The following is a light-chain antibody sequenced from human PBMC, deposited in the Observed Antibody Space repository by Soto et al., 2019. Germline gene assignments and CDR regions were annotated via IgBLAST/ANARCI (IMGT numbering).Light chain of an antibody. J-gene: IGLJ2*01. CDR2: QDS. V-gene: IGLV3-1*01. CDR3: QAWDSSTEMV. Sequence: SYELTQPPSVSVPPGQTASITCSGDKLGDKYACWYQQKPGQSPVLVIYQDSKRPSGIPERFSGSNSGNTATLTISGTQAMDEADYYCQAWDSSTEMVFGGGTQLTVL. CDR1: KLGDKY.